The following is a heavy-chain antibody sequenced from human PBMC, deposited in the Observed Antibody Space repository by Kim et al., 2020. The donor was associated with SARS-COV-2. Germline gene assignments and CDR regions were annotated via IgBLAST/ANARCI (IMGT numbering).Heavy chain of an antibody. V-gene: IGHV1-46*04. D-gene: IGHD3-10*01. J-gene: IGHJ4*02. CDR3: ARDAGSFYGPDY. Sequence: TYAQKLQSRVTMTRDTSASTVYLEVSSLRSDDTAHYFCARDAGSFYGPDYWGRGTLVTVSS.